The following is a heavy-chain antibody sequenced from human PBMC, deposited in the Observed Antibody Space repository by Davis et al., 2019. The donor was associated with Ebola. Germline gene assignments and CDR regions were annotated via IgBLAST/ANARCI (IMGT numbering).Heavy chain of an antibody. J-gene: IGHJ6*02. Sequence: SVKVSCKASGGTFSSYAISWVRQAPGQGLEWMGGIIPILGIANYAQKFQGRVTITADESTSTAYMELSSLRSEDTAVYYCARRNGGPYIVATSWNGMDVWGQGTTVTVSS. CDR2: IIPILGIA. D-gene: IGHD5-12*01. CDR3: ARRNGGPYIVATSWNGMDV. V-gene: IGHV1-69*10. CDR1: GGTFSSYA.